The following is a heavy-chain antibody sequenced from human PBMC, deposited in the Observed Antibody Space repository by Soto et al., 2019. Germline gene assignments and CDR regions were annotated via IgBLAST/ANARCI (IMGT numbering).Heavy chain of an antibody. CDR1: GGTFSSYA. V-gene: IGHV1-69*13. D-gene: IGHD2-15*01. CDR3: AIKRSPLVVAATPGAFDI. CDR2: IIPIFGTA. Sequence: SVKVSCKASGGTFSSYAISWVRQAPGQGLEWMGGIIPIFGTANYAQKLQGRVTITADESTSTAYMELSSLRSEDTAVYYCAIKRSPLVVAATPGAFDIWGQGTMVTVSS. J-gene: IGHJ3*02.